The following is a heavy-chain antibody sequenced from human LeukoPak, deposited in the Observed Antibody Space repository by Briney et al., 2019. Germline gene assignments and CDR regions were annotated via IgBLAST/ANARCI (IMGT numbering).Heavy chain of an antibody. V-gene: IGHV3-33*01. CDR2: IWYDGSNI. CDR3: ARARNDYDSNGFSVRDY. CDR1: GLSFSSHG. Sequence: GTSLRLSCAASGLSFSSHGMHWVRQAPGKGLEWVAVIWYDGSNIYYADSVKGRFTISRDNSKNTLYLQMNSLRAEDTALYYCARARNDYDSNGFSVRDYWGQGTLVTVSS. D-gene: IGHD3-22*01. J-gene: IGHJ4*02.